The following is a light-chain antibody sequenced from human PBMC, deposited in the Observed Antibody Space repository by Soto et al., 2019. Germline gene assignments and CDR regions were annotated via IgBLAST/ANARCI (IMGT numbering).Light chain of an antibody. J-gene: IGKJ4*01. CDR3: QQYGTSPLT. CDR2: GAS. CDR1: QTVRSSS. V-gene: IGKV3-20*01. Sequence: DIVLTQSPGTLSLSPGEMATLSCRASQTVRSSSLAWYQQKPGQAPRLLIFGASTRAAGFPDRFSGSGSGTDFTLTISRLEPEDFAVYYCQQYGTSPLTFGGGTKVDIK.